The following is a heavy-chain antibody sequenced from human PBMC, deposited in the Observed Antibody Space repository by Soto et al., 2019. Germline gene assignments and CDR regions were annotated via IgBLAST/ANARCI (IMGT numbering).Heavy chain of an antibody. Sequence: EVQLVYSGGGLIQPGGSLRLTCAASGFSFSDSKMNWVRQVPGKGLQWLSFITASSSDVRYAESVEGRFTASRDNAKTSLYLQMHSLRAEDTAVYYCARGRWLTATYSWGQGTLVTVSS. V-gene: IGHV3-48*01. D-gene: IGHD4-17*01. J-gene: IGHJ4*02. CDR3: ARGRWLTATYS. CDR1: GFSFSDSK. CDR2: ITASSSDV.